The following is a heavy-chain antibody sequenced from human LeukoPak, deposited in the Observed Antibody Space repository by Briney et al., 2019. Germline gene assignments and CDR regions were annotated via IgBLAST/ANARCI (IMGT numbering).Heavy chain of an antibody. CDR1: GFSFRNSW. CDR2: ISSSGSTI. D-gene: IGHD3-22*01. V-gene: IGHV3-11*01. CDR3: ARDAHYYDSSGFPDY. Sequence: GGSLRLSCAASGFSFRNSWMSWVRQAPGKGLEWVSYISSSGSTIYYADSVKGRFTISRDNAKNSLYLQMNSLRAEDTAVYYCARDAHYYDSSGFPDYWGQGTLVTVSS. J-gene: IGHJ4*02.